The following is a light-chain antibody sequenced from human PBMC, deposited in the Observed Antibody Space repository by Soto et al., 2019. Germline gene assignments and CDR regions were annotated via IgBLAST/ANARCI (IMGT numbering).Light chain of an antibody. CDR1: SANIGKNF. J-gene: IGLJ1*01. V-gene: IGLV1-51*01. CDR3: GVCDSSLSNFV. CDR2: DND. Sequence: QSVLTQPPSVSAAPGQKVTISCSGSSANIGKNFVSWYQQLPVTAPKLLIYDNDKRPSGIPDRFSGSKSGTSATLGITGLQTGDEADYHCGVCDSSLSNFVFGTGTKLTVL.